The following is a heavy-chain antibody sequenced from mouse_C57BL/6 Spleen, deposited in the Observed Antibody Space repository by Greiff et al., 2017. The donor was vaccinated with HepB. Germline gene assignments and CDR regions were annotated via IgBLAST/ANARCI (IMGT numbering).Heavy chain of an antibody. CDR1: GYTFTSYW. Sequence: VQLQQSGAELVMPGASVKLSCKASGYTFTSYWMHWVQQRPGQGLEWIGEIDPSDSYTNYNQKVKGKSTLTVDKSASTAYMPLSSLTSEVSAVFYFARCPYYGTPYYFDYWSQGTTLTVSS. D-gene: IGHD2-10*01. V-gene: IGHV1-69*01. CDR2: IDPSDSYT. J-gene: IGHJ2*01. CDR3: ARCPYYGTPYYFDY.